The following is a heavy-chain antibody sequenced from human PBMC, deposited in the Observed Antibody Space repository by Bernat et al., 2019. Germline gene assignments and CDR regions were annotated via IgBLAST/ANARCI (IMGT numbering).Heavy chain of an antibody. CDR1: AYTFTSYA. J-gene: IGHJ6*02. Sequence: QVQLVQSGAEVKKPGASVKVSCKASAYTFTSYAMHWVRQAPGQRLEWMGWINAGNGNTKYSQKFQGRVTITRDTSASTACMELSSLRSEDTAVYYCARALRFCSSTSCYHYYYYGMDVWDQGTTVTVSS. CDR2: INAGNGNT. CDR3: ARALRFCSSTSCYHYYYYGMDV. D-gene: IGHD2-2*01. V-gene: IGHV1-3*01.